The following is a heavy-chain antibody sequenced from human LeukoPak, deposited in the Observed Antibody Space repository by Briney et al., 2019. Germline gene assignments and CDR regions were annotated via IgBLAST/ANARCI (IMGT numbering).Heavy chain of an antibody. V-gene: IGHV3-23*01. CDR2: ISGSGGST. D-gene: IGHD6-13*01. Sequence: PGGSLRLSCAASGFTFSNYAMNWVRQAPGKGLEWVSAISGSGGSTYYADSVKGRFTISRDNSKNTLYLQMNSLRAEDTAVYYCARSIAAAVYYFDYWGQGTLVTVSS. CDR3: ARSIAAAVYYFDY. CDR1: GFTFSNYA. J-gene: IGHJ4*02.